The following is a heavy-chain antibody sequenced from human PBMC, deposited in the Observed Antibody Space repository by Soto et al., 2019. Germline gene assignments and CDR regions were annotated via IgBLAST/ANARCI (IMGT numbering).Heavy chain of an antibody. D-gene: IGHD2-2*03. Sequence: QVLLVEAGGGIVQPGRYLRLSWAAAGFTFSSYSMHWVRQATGKGWEWVGVIWYDGSNKYYADSVKGRFTLSRDNSINTLAMQMNSLRAEDMDVYYCARDLVDIVLVPAAMYYWVQGPLVTVSS. J-gene: IGHJ4*02. V-gene: IGHV3-33*01. CDR2: IWYDGSNK. CDR3: ARDLVDIVLVPAAMYY. CDR1: GFTFSSYS.